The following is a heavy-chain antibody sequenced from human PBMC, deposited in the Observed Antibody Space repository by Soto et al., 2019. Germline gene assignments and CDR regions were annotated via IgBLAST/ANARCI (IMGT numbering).Heavy chain of an antibody. D-gene: IGHD3-16*01. V-gene: IGHV3-21*04. J-gene: IGHJ6*02. Sequence: PGGSLRLSCAASGFTFSTYSMNWVRQAPGKGLEWVSSISGSGNYTHYADFLRGRFTISRDNAKTSLYLQMNSLRAEDTALYYCAKDYYLGGYYGMDVWGQGTTVTVSS. CDR3: AKDYYLGGYYGMDV. CDR2: ISGSGNYT. CDR1: GFTFSTYS.